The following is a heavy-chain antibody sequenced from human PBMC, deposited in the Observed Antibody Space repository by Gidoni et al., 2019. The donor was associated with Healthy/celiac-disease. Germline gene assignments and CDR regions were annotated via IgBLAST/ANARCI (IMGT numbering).Heavy chain of an antibody. V-gene: IGHV3-23*04. CDR1: GFTFSSYA. CDR3: AKDINWAHYFDY. D-gene: IGHD7-27*01. CDR2: ISGSGGRT. Sequence: EVQLVESGGGLVQPGGSLRLSCAASGFTFSSYAMSWVRQAPGKGLEWVSAISGSGGRTYYEDSVKGRFTISRDNSKNTLYLQMNSLRAEDTAVYYCAKDINWAHYFDYWGQGTLVTVSS. J-gene: IGHJ4*02.